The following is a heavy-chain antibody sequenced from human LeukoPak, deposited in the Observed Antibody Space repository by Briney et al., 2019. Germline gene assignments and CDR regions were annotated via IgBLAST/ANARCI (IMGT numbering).Heavy chain of an antibody. D-gene: IGHD6-13*01. J-gene: IGHJ3*02. CDR1: GGSISSYY. CDR3: ARPISIAAALRVDAFDI. Sequence: SETLSLTCTVSGGSISSYYWSWIRQPPGKGLEWIGYIYYSGSTNYNPSLKSRVTISVDTSKNQFSLKLSSVTAADTAVYYCARPISIAAALRVDAFDIWGQGTMVTVSS. CDR2: IYYSGST. V-gene: IGHV4-59*01.